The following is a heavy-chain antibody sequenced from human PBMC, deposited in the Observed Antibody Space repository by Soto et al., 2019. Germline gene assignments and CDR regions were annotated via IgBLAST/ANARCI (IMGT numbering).Heavy chain of an antibody. Sequence: LQFQESGPDLVNLSGPLSLTSPAPGGSTTSISSYWGWVRKPPGKGLEWIGSVSHRGSTYYNPSLTSRVTISVDTSKNHFSLKLNSVTAADTAVYYCVSPYNFYFMDVWGKGTPVTVSS. CDR3: VSPYNFYFMDV. V-gene: IGHV4-39*02. CDR1: GGSTTSISSY. CDR2: VSHRGST. D-gene: IGHD3-16*01. J-gene: IGHJ6*03.